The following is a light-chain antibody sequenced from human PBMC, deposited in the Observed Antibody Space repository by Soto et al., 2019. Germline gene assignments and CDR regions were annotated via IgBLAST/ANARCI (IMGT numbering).Light chain of an antibody. CDR1: SSNIGNNY. J-gene: IGLJ1*01. CDR2: DNN. Sequence: QSVLTQPPSVSAAPGQKVTISCSGSSSNIGNNYVSWYQQLPGTAPKLLIYDNNKRPSGIPDRFSGSKSGTSATLGITGPQTGDEADYYCGTWDSSLSAVFGTGTKVTV. CDR3: GTWDSSLSAV. V-gene: IGLV1-51*01.